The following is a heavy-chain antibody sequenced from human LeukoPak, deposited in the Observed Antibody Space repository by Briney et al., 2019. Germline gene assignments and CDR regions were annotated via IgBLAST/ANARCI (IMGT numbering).Heavy chain of an antibody. Sequence: GGSLRLSCEASGFILSSYSMNWVRQAPGKGLEWVSSIGSSGSYIFYADSVKGGFTISRDTAKNSLYLQMNSLRAEDTAVYYCARPKTIQLDAMDVWGKGTTVTVSP. D-gene: IGHD5-24*01. J-gene: IGHJ6*04. V-gene: IGHV3-21*01. CDR1: GFILSSYS. CDR3: ARPKTIQLDAMDV. CDR2: IGSSGSYI.